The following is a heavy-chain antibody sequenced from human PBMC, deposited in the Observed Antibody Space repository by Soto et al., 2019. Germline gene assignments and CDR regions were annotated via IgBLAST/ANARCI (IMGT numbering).Heavy chain of an antibody. V-gene: IGHV3-23*01. D-gene: IGHD2-15*01. J-gene: IGHJ4*02. CDR2: ISGSGGST. CDR1: GFTFSSYA. CDR3: AKDEKGGAATGAGGDY. Sequence: GGSLRLSCAASGFTFSSYAMSWVRQAPGKGLEWVSAISGSGGSTYYADSVKGRFTISRDNSKNTLYLQMNSLRAEDTAVYYCAKDEKGGAATGAGGDYWGQGTLVTVSS.